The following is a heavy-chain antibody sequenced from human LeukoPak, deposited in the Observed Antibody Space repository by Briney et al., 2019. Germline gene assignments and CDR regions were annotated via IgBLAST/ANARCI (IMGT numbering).Heavy chain of an antibody. D-gene: IGHD6-13*01. CDR1: GYNFIGFY. J-gene: IGHJ4*02. V-gene: IGHV1-2*06. CDR2: INPNSGET. CDR3: ARGATRLATAGAEFDS. Sequence: ASVTVSCKASGYNFIGFYMHWVRQAPGQSLEWMGRINPNSGETSFALSFQGRVTMTRDTSINTAYMELGRLTSDDTPVYFCARGATRLATAGAEFDSWGQGTLVIVSS.